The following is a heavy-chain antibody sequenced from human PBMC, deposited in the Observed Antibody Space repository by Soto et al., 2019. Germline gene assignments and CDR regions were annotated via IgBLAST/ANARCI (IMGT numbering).Heavy chain of an antibody. V-gene: IGHV5-10-1*01. CDR2: IDPSDSYT. Sequence: GESLKISCKGSGYSFTSYWLSWVRQMPGKGLEWIGRIDPSDSYTNYSPSFQGHVTISADKSISTAYLQWSSLKAPDTAMYYCARTRMVRGFRADALDIWGQGTMVTVSS. CDR3: ARTRMVRGFRADALDI. D-gene: IGHD3-10*01. CDR1: GYSFTSYW. J-gene: IGHJ3*02.